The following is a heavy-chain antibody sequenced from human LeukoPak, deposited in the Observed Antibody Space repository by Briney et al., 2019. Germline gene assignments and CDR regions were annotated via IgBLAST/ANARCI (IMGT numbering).Heavy chain of an antibody. Sequence: GGSLRLSCAASGLTFSSSAMSWVRQAPGKGLEWVSTISGTGGSTFYADSVKGRFTISRDNSKNTLYLQMSSLRAEDTAVYYCAKDEAPGTFFDYWGQGTLVTVSS. V-gene: IGHV3-23*01. CDR3: AKDEAPGTFFDY. J-gene: IGHJ4*02. D-gene: IGHD6-13*01. CDR1: GLTFSSSA. CDR2: ISGTGGST.